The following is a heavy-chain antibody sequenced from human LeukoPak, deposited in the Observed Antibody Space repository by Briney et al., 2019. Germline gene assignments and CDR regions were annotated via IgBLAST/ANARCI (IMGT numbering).Heavy chain of an antibody. CDR3: ARNPGYDSYFEY. CDR2: IYYSGST. D-gene: IGHD5-12*01. V-gene: IGHV4-61*05. J-gene: IGHJ4*02. CDR1: GGSISSSSYY. Sequence: PSETLSLTCTVSGGSISSSSYYWSWIRQPPGKGLEWIGYIYYSGSTNYTPSLKSRVTISVDTSKNQFSLKLSSVTAADTAVYYCARNPGYDSYFEYWGQGTLVTVSS.